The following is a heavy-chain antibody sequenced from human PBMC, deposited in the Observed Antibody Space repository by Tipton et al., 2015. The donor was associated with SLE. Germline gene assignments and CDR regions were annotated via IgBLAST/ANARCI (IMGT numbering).Heavy chain of an antibody. Sequence: QSGAEVKTPGASVKVSCKASGYTFSDYYVHWVRQAPGQGLEWMGWMNPSGNTAYAQKFEGRVTMTRDTSRTTAYMELSSLRSEDTAVYFCARETTRTRDGMDVWGQGTTIIVSS. J-gene: IGHJ6*02. CDR2: MNPSGNT. D-gene: IGHD1-1*01. V-gene: IGHV1-8*02. CDR3: ARETTRTRDGMDV. CDR1: GYTFSDYY.